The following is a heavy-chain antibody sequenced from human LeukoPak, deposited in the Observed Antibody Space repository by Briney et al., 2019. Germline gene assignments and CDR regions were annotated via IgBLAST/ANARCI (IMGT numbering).Heavy chain of an antibody. CDR2: ISSSSSTI. CDR1: GFTFSSYS. D-gene: IGHD5-18*01. J-gene: IGHJ4*02. V-gene: IGHV3-48*04. CDR3: ARDKLGEELWPRGFDY. Sequence: GGSLRLSCAASGFTFSSYSMNWVRQAPGKGLEWVSYISSSSSTIYYADSVKGRFTISRDNAKNSLYLQMSSLRAEDTAVYYCARDKLGEELWPRGFDYWGQGTLVTVSS.